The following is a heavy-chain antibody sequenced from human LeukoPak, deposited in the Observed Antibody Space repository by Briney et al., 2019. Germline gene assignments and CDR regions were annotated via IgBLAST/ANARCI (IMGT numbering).Heavy chain of an antibody. CDR2: ISSSSTYI. CDR3: AECPECVVVVAAIEYRGY. J-gene: IGHJ4*02. D-gene: IGHD2-15*01. Sequence: KTGGSLRLSCAASGFTFSNYNLNWVRQAPGKGLEWVSSISSSSTYIYYADSVKGRFTISRDNSKNTLYLQMNSLRAEDTAVYYCAECPECVVVVAAIEYRGYWGQGTLVTVSS. V-gene: IGHV3-21*04. CDR1: GFTFSNYN.